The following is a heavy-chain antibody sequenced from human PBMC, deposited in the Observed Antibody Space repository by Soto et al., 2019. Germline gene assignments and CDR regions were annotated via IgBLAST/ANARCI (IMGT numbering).Heavy chain of an antibody. CDR3: ARYSCYDQGDAFDI. Sequence: EVQLVESGGGLVQPGGSLRLSCAASGFTVSSNYMSWVRQAPGKGLEWVSVIYSGGSTYYADSVKGRFTISRHNSKNTLYLQMNSLRAEDTAVYYCARYSCYDQGDAFDIWGQGRMVTDSS. V-gene: IGHV3-53*04. D-gene: IGHD5-12*01. CDR1: GFTVSSNY. CDR2: IYSGGST. J-gene: IGHJ3*02.